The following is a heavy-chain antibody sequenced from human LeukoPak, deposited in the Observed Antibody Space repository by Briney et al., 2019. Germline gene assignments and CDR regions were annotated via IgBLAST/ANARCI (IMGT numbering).Heavy chain of an antibody. D-gene: IGHD1-26*01. Sequence: PSETLSLTCTVSGGSISSGSYYWGWIRQPPGRGLEWIGNIYYSGSTYYNPSLKSRVTISVDTSKNQFSLKLSSVTAADTAVYYSARLASGSYGPLTPFDYWGQGTLVTVSS. CDR1: GGSISSGSYY. CDR2: IYYSGST. CDR3: ARLASGSYGPLTPFDY. V-gene: IGHV4-39*01. J-gene: IGHJ4*02.